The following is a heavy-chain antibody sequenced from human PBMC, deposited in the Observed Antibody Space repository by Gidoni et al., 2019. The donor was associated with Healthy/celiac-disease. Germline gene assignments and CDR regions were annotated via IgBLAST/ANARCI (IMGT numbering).Heavy chain of an antibody. J-gene: IGHJ4*02. CDR1: GGSISSGGYY. Sequence: QVQLQESGPGLVKPSQTLSLTCTVSGGSISSGGYYWSWIRQHPGKGLEWIGYIYYSGSTYYNPSLKSRVTISVDTSKNQFSLKLSSVTAADTAVYYCATTYYDILTGPLGFDYWGQGTLVTVPS. CDR3: ATTYYDILTGPLGFDY. D-gene: IGHD3-9*01. CDR2: IYYSGST. V-gene: IGHV4-31*03.